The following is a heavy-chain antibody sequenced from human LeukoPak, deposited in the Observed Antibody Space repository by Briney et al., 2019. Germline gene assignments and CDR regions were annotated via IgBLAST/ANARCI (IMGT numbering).Heavy chain of an antibody. J-gene: IGHJ5*02. CDR3: ARAQWPPGWFDP. CDR1: GYTFTSYD. Sequence: ASVKVSCKASGYTFTSYDINWVRQATGQGLEWMGWMNPTSGNTGYAQKFQGRVTITRNTSISTAYMELSSLRSEDTAVYYCARAQWPPGWFDPRGQGTLVTVSS. D-gene: IGHD6-19*01. V-gene: IGHV1-8*03. CDR2: MNPTSGNT.